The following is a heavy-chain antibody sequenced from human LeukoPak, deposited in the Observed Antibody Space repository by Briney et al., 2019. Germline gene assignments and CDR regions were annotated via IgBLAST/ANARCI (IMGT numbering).Heavy chain of an antibody. Sequence: PGGSLRLSCAASGFTFSSYGMHWVRQAPGKGLEWVAVIWYDGSNKYYADSVKGRFTISRDNSKNTLYLQMNSLRAEDTAVYYCAREYYDYVWGSYRYNPHFDYWGQGTLVTVSS. V-gene: IGHV3-33*08. D-gene: IGHD3-16*02. CDR3: AREYYDYVWGSYRYNPHFDY. CDR1: GFTFSSYG. CDR2: IWYDGSNK. J-gene: IGHJ4*02.